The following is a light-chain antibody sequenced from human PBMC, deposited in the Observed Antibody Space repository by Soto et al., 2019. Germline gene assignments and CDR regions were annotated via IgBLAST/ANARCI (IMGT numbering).Light chain of an antibody. Sequence: QSVLTQSPSVSEAPRQRVTISCSGSSSNIGNNAVNWYQQLPGQAPKIVIYYDDLLTSGVSDRFSGSKSGTSASLAISALQSDDEADYYCAAWDDSLNAYVFGPGTKVTVL. CDR3: AAWDDSLNAYV. J-gene: IGLJ1*01. CDR1: SSNIGNNA. CDR2: YDD. V-gene: IGLV1-36*01.